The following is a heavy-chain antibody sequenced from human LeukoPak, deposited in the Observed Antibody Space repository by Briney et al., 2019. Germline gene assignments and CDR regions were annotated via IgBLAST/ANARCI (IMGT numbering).Heavy chain of an antibody. CDR2: YSGST. J-gene: IGHJ6*03. V-gene: IGHV4-59*01. CDR1: GGSISSYY. D-gene: IGHD5-12*01. CDR3: ARTTEGYAGGPGYSYYYYMDV. Sequence: PSETLSLTCTVSGGSISSYYWSWIRQPPGRGLEWIGYSGSTHYNPSLKSRVTISVDTSKNQVSLKLRSVTAADTAVYYCARTTEGYAGGPGYSYYYYMDVWGKGTTVTISS.